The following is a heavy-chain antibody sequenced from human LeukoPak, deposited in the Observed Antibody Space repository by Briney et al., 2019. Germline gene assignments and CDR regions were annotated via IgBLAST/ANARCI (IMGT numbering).Heavy chain of an antibody. V-gene: IGHV4-38-2*01. J-gene: IGHJ4*02. Sequence: SETLSLTCGVSNYHISSGSYGGWIRQPPGKGLEWIGSIYHTGSAYYSSSLQSRVTKSVDTSKNQSSVKLSFVTAEATAVYYCARANDRGGTSPLDYWGQGTLVTVSS. CDR2: IYHTGSA. CDR1: NYHISSGSY. D-gene: IGHD2-2*01. CDR3: ARANDRGGTSPLDY.